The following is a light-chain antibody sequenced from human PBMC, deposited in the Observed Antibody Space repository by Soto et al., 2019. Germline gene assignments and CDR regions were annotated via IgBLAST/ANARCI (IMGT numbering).Light chain of an antibody. V-gene: IGKV3-20*01. J-gene: IGKJ5*01. Sequence: EIVMTQSPGTLSLSPGERATLSCRASQTVRNNYLAWYQQKPGQAPRLLIYDTSSRASGIPDRFSGSGSGTDFTLTISRLETEDLAVFYCQQYGTSEIIFGQGTRLEIK. CDR1: QTVRNNY. CDR3: QQYGTSEII. CDR2: DTS.